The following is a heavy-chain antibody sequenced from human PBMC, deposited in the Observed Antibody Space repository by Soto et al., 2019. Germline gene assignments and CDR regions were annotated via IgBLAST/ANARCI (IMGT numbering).Heavy chain of an antibody. J-gene: IGHJ3*02. CDR2: INHSGST. V-gene: IGHV4-34*01. D-gene: IGHD2-15*01. CDR3: ATHRDNVVVVAARAFDI. CDR1: GGSFSGYY. Sequence: SETLSLTCAVYGGSFSGYYWSWIRQPPGKGLEWIGEINHSGSTNYNPSLKSRVTISVDTSKNQFSLKLSSVTAADTTVYYCATHRDNVVVVAARAFDIWGQGTMVTVSS.